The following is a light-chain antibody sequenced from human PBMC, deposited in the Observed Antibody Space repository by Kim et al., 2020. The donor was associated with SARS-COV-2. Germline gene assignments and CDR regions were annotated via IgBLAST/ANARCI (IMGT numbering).Light chain of an antibody. V-gene: IGLV1-40*01. CDR3: QSYDTTLSASWV. CDR1: TSNIGTSCD. Sequence: QSVLTQPPSVSGAPGQRVTVSCTGSTSNIGTSCDVHTYQHLPGTAPKLLINDNNNRPSGVPDRFSGSKSGTSASLAITGLQAEDETDYYWQSYDTTLSASWVFGGGTQLTVL. J-gene: IGLJ3*02. CDR2: DNN.